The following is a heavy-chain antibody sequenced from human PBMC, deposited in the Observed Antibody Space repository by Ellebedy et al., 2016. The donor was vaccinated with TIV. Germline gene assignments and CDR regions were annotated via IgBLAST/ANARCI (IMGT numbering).Heavy chain of an antibody. D-gene: IGHD4-17*01. Sequence: ASVKVSXXASGGTFSSYAISWVRQAPGQGLEWMGGIIPIFGTANYAQKFQGRVTITADESTSTAYMELSSLRYEDTAVYYCARAGYYGDYVRNYYYYMDVWGKGTTVTVSS. V-gene: IGHV1-69*13. CDR1: GGTFSSYA. CDR3: ARAGYYGDYVRNYYYYMDV. CDR2: IIPIFGTA. J-gene: IGHJ6*03.